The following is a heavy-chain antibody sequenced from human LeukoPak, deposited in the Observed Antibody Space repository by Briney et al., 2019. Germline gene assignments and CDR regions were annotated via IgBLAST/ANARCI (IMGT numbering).Heavy chain of an antibody. Sequence: PSETLSLTCTVSGGSISSYYWSWIRQPAGKGLEWIGRIYTSGSITYNPSLKSRVSMSVDTSKNQFSLKLSSVTAADTAVYYCARAVPLRRITMVRGVIPWFDPWGQGTLVTVSS. D-gene: IGHD3-10*01. CDR1: GGSISSYY. J-gene: IGHJ5*02. CDR2: IYTSGSI. V-gene: IGHV4-4*07. CDR3: ARAVPLRRITMVRGVIPWFDP.